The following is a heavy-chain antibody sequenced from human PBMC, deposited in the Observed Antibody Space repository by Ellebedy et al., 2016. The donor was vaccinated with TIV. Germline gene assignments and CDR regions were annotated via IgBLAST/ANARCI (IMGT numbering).Heavy chain of an antibody. D-gene: IGHD3-10*01. CDR1: GGSISSSSYY. CDR2: IYSSGST. J-gene: IGHJ3*02. CDR3: ARRNRITMVRGVPYDAFDI. V-gene: IGHV4-39*07. Sequence: MPSETLSLTCTVSGGSISSSSYYWGWIRQPPWKGLEWIGSIYSSGSTYYNPSLKSRVTISVDTSKNKFSLKLSSVTAADTAVYYCARRNRITMVRGVPYDAFDIWGQGTMVTVSS.